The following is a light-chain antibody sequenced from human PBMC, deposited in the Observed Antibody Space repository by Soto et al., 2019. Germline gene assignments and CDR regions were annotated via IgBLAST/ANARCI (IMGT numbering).Light chain of an antibody. J-gene: IGLJ1*01. V-gene: IGLV2-14*01. CDR3: NSYASSRSYV. CDR1: SSDVGGYTY. Sequence: QSALTQPASVSGSPGQSITISCTGTSSDVGGYTYVSWYQQHPGKAPKLLIYDVSNRPSGVSNRFSGSKSGNTASLTISGLQAEDEADYYCNSYASSRSYVFGTGTKLTVL. CDR2: DVS.